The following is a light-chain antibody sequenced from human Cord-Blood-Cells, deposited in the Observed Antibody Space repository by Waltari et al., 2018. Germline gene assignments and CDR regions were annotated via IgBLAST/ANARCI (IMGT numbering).Light chain of an antibody. Sequence: DIQMTQSPPSLSASVGDSGTITCRASQSISSYLNWYQQKPGKAPKLLIYAASSLQSGVPSRFSGSGSGTDFTLTISSLQPEDFATYYCQQSYSTPWTFGQGTKVEIK. V-gene: IGKV1-39*01. CDR3: QQSYSTPWT. J-gene: IGKJ1*01. CDR2: AAS. CDR1: QSISSY.